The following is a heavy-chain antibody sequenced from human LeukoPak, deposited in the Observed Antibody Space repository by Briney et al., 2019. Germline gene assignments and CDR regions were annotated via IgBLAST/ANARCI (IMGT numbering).Heavy chain of an antibody. CDR3: ARRGIAARTIDY. V-gene: IGHV4-34*01. CDR1: GGSFSGYY. Sequence: SETLSLTCAVYGGSFSGYYWSWIRQPPGKGLEWIGEINHSGSTNYNPSLKSRVTISVDTSKNQFSLKLSSVAAADTAVYYCARRGIAARTIDYWGQGTLVTVSS. J-gene: IGHJ4*02. D-gene: IGHD6-6*01. CDR2: INHSGST.